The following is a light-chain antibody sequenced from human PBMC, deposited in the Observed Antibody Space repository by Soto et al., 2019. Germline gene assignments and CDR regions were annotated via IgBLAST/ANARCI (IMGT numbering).Light chain of an antibody. CDR1: QDITYW. V-gene: IGKV1D-12*01. CDR2: DAS. CDR3: QQAHSFPLT. J-gene: IGKJ4*01. Sequence: DIQMTQSPSSVSASVGDRVTITCRASQDITYWLAWYQQTPGKVPKVLIYDASSLQVGVPSRFSGNGSGTDFTLTISSLQPEDSATYYCQQAHSFPLTVGGGTKVEIK.